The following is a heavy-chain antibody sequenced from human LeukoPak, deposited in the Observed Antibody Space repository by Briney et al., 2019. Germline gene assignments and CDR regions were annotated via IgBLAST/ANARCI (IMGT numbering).Heavy chain of an antibody. CDR3: ARDATYYYDSSGYYHDAFDI. Sequence: ASVKVSCNASGYTFTGYYMHWVRQAPGQGLEWMGIINPSGGSTSYAQKFQGRVTMTRDMSTSTVYMELSSLRSEDTAVYYCARDATYYYDSSGYYHDAFDIWDQGTMVTVSS. J-gene: IGHJ3*02. V-gene: IGHV1-46*01. CDR1: GYTFTGYY. CDR2: INPSGGST. D-gene: IGHD3-22*01.